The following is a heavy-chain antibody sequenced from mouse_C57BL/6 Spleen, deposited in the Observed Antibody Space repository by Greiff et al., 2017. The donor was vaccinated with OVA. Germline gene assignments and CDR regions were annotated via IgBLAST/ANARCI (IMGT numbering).Heavy chain of an antibody. D-gene: IGHD1-1*01. CDR3: ARGGITTVVAHWYFDV. CDR2: INPNNGGT. J-gene: IGHJ1*03. CDR1: GYTFTDYN. V-gene: IGHV1-22*01. Sequence: VQLKQSGPELVKPGASVKMSCKASGYTFTDYNMHWVKQSHGKSLEWIGYINPNNGGTSYNQKFKGKATLTVNKSSSTAYMELRSLTSEDSAVYYCARGGITTVVAHWYFDVWGTGTTVTVSS.